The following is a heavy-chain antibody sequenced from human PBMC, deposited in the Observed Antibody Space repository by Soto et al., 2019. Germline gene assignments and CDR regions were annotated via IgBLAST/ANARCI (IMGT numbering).Heavy chain of an antibody. J-gene: IGHJ3*02. CDR2: ISGSGGST. CDR1: GFTFSSYA. V-gene: IGHV3-23*01. Sequence: GGSLRLSCAASGFTFSSYAMSWVRQAPGKGLEWVSAISGSGGSTYYADSVKGRFTISRDNSKNTLYLQMNSLRAEDTAVYYCAKPWFDEGYDYVWGRYAFDIWGQGTMVTVSS. D-gene: IGHD3-16*01. CDR3: AKPWFDEGYDYVWGRYAFDI.